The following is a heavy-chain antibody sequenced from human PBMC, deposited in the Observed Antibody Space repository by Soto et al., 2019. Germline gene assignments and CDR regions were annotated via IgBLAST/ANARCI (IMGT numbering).Heavy chain of an antibody. CDR3: AREVQVHTTVFAN. J-gene: IGHJ4*02. D-gene: IGHD3-10*01. V-gene: IGHV1-69*01. Sequence: QVQLVQSGAEVKRPGSSVKVACKASGGTFSNYAINWVRQAPGHGLEWMGDIAPMFGKANYAQKFQGRVTITADESTSTAYMELSGLTSADTALYYCAREVQVHTTVFANWGQGTLVTVSS. CDR2: IAPMFGKA. CDR1: GGTFSNYA.